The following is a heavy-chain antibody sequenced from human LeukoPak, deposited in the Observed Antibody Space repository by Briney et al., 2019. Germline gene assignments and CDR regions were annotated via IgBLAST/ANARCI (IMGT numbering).Heavy chain of an antibody. CDR2: ISSGAHTI. CDR3: ARSPSNGYDYMDY. Sequence: GGSLRLSCAASGFDIKNHEMNWVRQAPGKGLEWTSYISSGAHTIHYADSVKGRFTVSRDDAENSLSLQMNSLRADDTSVYYCARSPSNGYDYMDYWGRGTLVTVSS. D-gene: IGHD5-12*01. J-gene: IGHJ4*02. V-gene: IGHV3-48*03. CDR1: GFDIKNHE.